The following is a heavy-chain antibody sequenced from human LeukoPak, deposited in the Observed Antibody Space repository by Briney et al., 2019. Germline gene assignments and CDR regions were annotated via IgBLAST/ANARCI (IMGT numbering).Heavy chain of an antibody. CDR1: GYTFTTYA. CDR2: INAGNGNT. D-gene: IGHD6-13*01. CDR3: ASPYPGIAAAGYSYYYGMDA. V-gene: IGHV1-3*01. Sequence: ASVKVSCKTSGYTFTTYAIHWVRQAPGQRPEWMGWINAGNGNTKYSQKFQGRVTITRDTSASTAYMELSSLRSEDTAVYYCASPYPGIAAAGYSYYYGMDAWGQGSTVTVSS. J-gene: IGHJ6*02.